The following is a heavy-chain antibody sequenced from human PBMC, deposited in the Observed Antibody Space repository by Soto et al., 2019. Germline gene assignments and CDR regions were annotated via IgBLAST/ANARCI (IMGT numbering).Heavy chain of an antibody. V-gene: IGHV3-72*01. J-gene: IGHJ6*02. CDR3: AMLGGWSGGSSGMDV. CDR2: IRRKANSYTT. CDR1: GLIFSDYH. D-gene: IGHD6-19*01. Sequence: EVQLVESGGGLVQPGGSLRLSCAASGLIFSDYHMDWVRQAPGKGLEWVGRIRRKANSYTTEYAASVKGRFTISRDDSKNSLDLQLNSLKSEDTAAYYCAMLGGWSGGSSGMDVWGQGTTVTVSS.